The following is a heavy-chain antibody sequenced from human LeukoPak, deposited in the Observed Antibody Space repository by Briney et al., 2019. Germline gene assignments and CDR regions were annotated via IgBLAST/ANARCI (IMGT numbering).Heavy chain of an antibody. J-gene: IGHJ6*02. CDR3: ASAGDSQRDFYYYYGMDV. D-gene: IGHD4-17*01. V-gene: IGHV1-69*01. CDR1: GGTFSSYA. CDR2: IIPIFGTA. Sequence: SVTVSCKASGGTFSSYAISWVRQAPGQGLEWMGGIIPIFGTANYAQKFQGRVTITADESTNTAYMELSSLRSEDTAVYYCASAGDSQRDFYYYYGMDVWGQGTTVTVSS.